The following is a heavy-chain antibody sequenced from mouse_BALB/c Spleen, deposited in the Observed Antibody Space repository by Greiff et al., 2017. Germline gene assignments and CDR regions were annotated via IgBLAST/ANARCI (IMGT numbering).Heavy chain of an antibody. J-gene: IGHJ4*01. CDR3: ARADGYHAMDY. Sequence: EVKLMESGGGLVKPGGSLKLSCAASGFTFSDYYMYWVRQTPEKRLEWVATISDGGSYTYYPDSVKGRFTISRDNAKNNLYLQMSSLKSEDTAMYYCARADGYHAMDYWGQGTSVTVSS. V-gene: IGHV5-4*02. D-gene: IGHD1-2*01. CDR1: GFTFSDYY. CDR2: ISDGGSYT.